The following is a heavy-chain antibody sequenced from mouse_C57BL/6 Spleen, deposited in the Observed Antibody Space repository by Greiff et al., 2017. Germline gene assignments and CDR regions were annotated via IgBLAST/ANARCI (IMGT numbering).Heavy chain of an antibody. J-gene: IGHJ2*01. D-gene: IGHD4-1*01. CDR1: GYTFTTYP. CDR2: FHPYNDDT. CDR3: ARVNWDEAYYFDY. V-gene: IGHV1-47*01. Sequence: VQRVESGAELVKPGASVKMSCKASGYTFTTYPIEWMKQNHGKSLEWIGNFHPYNDDTKYNEKFKGKATLTVEKSSSTVYLELSRLTSDDSAVYYCARVNWDEAYYFDYWGQGTTLTVSS.